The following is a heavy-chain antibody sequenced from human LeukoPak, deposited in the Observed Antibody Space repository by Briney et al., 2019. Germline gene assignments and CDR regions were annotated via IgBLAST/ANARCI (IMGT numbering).Heavy chain of an antibody. CDR3: ARNDDFWSGYYDY. V-gene: IGHV4-59*01. J-gene: IGHJ4*02. Sequence: SETLSLTCTVSGGSISSYYWSWIRQPPGKGLEWIGYIYCSGSTNYNPCLKRRVTISVDTPKNHFSVKLSSVTAADTAVYYCARNDDFWSGYYDYWGQGTLVTVSS. CDR2: IYCSGST. D-gene: IGHD3-3*01. CDR1: GGSISSYY.